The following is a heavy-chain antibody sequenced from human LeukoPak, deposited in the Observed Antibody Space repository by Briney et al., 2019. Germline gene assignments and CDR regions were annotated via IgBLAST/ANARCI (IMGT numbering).Heavy chain of an antibody. Sequence: SETLSLTCDVYGGSFSGYYWSWIRQPPEKGLEWIGEINHSGSTNYNPSLKSRVTISVDTSKNQFSLKLSSVTAADTAVYYCASVRKGYCSSTSCYAKGYYYYMDVWGKGTTVTISS. CDR1: GGSFSGYY. D-gene: IGHD2-2*01. V-gene: IGHV4-34*01. CDR3: ASVRKGYCSSTSCYAKGYYYYMDV. CDR2: INHSGST. J-gene: IGHJ6*03.